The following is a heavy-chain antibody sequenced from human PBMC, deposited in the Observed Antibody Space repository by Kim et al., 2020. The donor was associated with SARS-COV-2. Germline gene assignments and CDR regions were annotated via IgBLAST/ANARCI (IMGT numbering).Heavy chain of an antibody. V-gene: IGHV3-7*03. Sequence: GGSLRLSCAASGFRFSNHWMSWVRQAPGKGLEWVAIIKTDGSEKSYVDSVKGRFTISRDNAKNSLDLQMNSLTVDATAVYYCGRDWDGSGSSIDFWGQGTLGTVSS. D-gene: IGHD3-10*01. CDR2: IKTDGSEK. J-gene: IGHJ4*02. CDR1: GFRFSNHW. CDR3: GRDWDGSGSSIDF.